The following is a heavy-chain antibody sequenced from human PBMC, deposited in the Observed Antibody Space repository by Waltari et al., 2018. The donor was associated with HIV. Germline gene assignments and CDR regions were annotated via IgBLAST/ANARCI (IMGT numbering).Heavy chain of an antibody. J-gene: IGHJ4*02. Sequence: EVQLVQSGAEVKKPGESLKISCKASGYSFTRYWLGWVRQMPGKGLEWMGIIYPGDSDTRYSPSFQGQVTISADKSISTAYLQWSSLKASDTAMYYCATSRSTYYDTGGYFDYWGQGTLVTVSS. D-gene: IGHD3-22*01. CDR3: ATSRSTYYDTGGYFDY. CDR2: IYPGDSDT. CDR1: GYSFTRYW. V-gene: IGHV5-51*03.